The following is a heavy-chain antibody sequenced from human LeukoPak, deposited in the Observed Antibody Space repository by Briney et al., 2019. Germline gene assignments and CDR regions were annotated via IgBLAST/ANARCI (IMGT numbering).Heavy chain of an antibody. CDR2: IYYSGST. Sequence: KSSETLSLTCTVSGGSNSSYYWSWIRQPPGKGLEWIGYIYYSGSTNYNPSLKSRVTISVDTSKNQFSLKLSSVTAADTAVYYCARHGVRSMWIPDDAFDIWGQGTMVTVSS. CDR1: GGSNSSYY. CDR3: ARHGVRSMWIPDDAFDI. D-gene: IGHD2-8*01. J-gene: IGHJ3*02. V-gene: IGHV4-59*08.